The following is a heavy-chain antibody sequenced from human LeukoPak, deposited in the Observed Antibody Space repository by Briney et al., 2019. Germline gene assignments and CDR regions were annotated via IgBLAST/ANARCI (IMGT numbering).Heavy chain of an antibody. V-gene: IGHV3-53*01. J-gene: IGHJ4*02. D-gene: IGHD2-2*01. CDR3: ARVGGVPAAHFDY. CDR2: IYASGTT. CDR1: GFSVRTKY. Sequence: QRGGSLRLSCAASGFSVRTKYIAWVRQAPGKGLEWVSLIYASGTTYYSDSVKGRFTISRDNSKNSVYLQMDSLRAEDTAVYYCARVGGVPAAHFDYWGQGTLVTVSS.